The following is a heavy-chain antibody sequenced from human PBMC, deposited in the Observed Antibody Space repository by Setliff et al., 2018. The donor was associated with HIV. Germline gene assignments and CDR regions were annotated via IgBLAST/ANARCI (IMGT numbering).Heavy chain of an antibody. CDR1: GYTFTSYG. D-gene: IGHD5-18*01. J-gene: IGHJ3*02. CDR2: ISAYSGNT. CDR3: ARDDADTARVIAFDI. Sequence: ASVKVSCKASGYTFTSYGISWVRQAPGQGLEWMGWISAYSGNTNYAQKIQGRVTMTTDTSTSTAYMELRSLGSDDTAVYYCARDDADTARVIAFDIWGQGTMVTVSS. V-gene: IGHV1-18*01.